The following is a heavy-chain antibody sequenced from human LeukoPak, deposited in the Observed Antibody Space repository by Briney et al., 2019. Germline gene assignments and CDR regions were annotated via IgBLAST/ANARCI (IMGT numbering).Heavy chain of an antibody. D-gene: IGHD2-2*01. V-gene: IGHV1-18*04. CDR1: GYTFTGYY. CDR3: ARAGGPAADFDY. Sequence: ASVKVSCKASGYTFTGYYMHWVRQAPGQGLEWMGWISAYNGNTNYAQKLQGRVTMTTDTSTSTAYMELRSLRSDDTAVYYCARAGGPAADFDYWGQGTLVTVSS. CDR2: ISAYNGNT. J-gene: IGHJ4*02.